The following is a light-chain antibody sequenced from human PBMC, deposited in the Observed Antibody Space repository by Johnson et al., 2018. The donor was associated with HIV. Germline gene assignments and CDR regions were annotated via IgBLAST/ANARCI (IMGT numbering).Light chain of an antibody. CDR1: SSNIGNNY. J-gene: IGLJ1*01. CDR2: DNN. V-gene: IGLV1-51*01. CDR3: GTWDGSLSVYV. Sequence: QSALTQPPSVSAAPGQKVTISCSGSSSNIGNNYVSWYQQLPGTAPKLLIYDNNKRPSGIPDRFSGSKSGTSATLGITGLQTGDEADYYCGTWDGSLSVYVFGTGTKVTVL.